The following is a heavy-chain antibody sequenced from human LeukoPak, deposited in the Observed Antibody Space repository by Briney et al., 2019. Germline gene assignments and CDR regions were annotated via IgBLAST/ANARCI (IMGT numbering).Heavy chain of an antibody. CDR2: IWYEGNNK. CDR1: GFTFSSYG. D-gene: IGHD3-22*01. Sequence: GGSLRLSCAASGFTFSSYGMHWVRQAPGKGLEWVALIWYEGNNKKYADSVKGRITISRDNSKNTLYLQMNSLRAEDTAVYYCARVRYYDSSGYYGPLDYWGQGTLVTVSS. V-gene: IGHV3-33*01. CDR3: ARVRYYDSSGYYGPLDY. J-gene: IGHJ4*02.